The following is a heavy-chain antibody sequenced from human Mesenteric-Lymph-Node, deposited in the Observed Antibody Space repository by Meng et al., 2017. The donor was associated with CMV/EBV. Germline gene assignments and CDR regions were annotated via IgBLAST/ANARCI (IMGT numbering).Heavy chain of an antibody. J-gene: IGHJ4*02. V-gene: IGHV1-2*02. CDR3: ARGYYDNSNYPFDF. D-gene: IGHD3-22*01. CDR2: INPYNGDT. CDR1: VSVFTASD. Sequence: PVSVFTASDIHGVRQAPGPGLAWMGWINPYNGDTDYAQKFQGRVTKTRDTSVSTANMGVSRLRSDDTALYFCARGYYDNSNYPFDFWGQGALVTVSS.